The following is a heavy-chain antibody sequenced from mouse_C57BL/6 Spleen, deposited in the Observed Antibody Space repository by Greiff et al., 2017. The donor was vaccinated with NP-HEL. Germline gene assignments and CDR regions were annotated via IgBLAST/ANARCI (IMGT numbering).Heavy chain of an antibody. J-gene: IGHJ3*01. CDR3: AGGSSQAWFAY. Sequence: QVQLQQSGAELVRPGASVKLSCKASGYTFTDYYINWVKQRPGQGLEWIARIYPGSGNTYYNEKFKGKATLTAEKSSSTAYMQLSSLTSEDSAVYFCAGGSSQAWFAYWGQGTLVTVSA. CDR1: GYTFTDYY. CDR2: IYPGSGNT. V-gene: IGHV1-76*01. D-gene: IGHD1-1*01.